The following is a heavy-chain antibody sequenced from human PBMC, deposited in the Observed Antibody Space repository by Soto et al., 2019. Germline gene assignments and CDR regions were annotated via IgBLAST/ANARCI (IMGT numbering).Heavy chain of an antibody. CDR1: GFTFSRYS. CDR3: ARESPSAGLDDAWSNYGARGYYYYGMDV. Sequence: EVHLVESGGGLVKPGGSLRLSCAVSGFTFSRYSMNWVRQAPGKGLEWVSSISDSGTYIYYSDLVKGRFTISRDNAKNSLYLHMNSLRVEDTAMYYCARESPSAGLDDAWSNYGARGYYYYGMDVWGQGTMVTVSS. J-gene: IGHJ6*02. CDR2: ISDSGTYI. D-gene: IGHD3-3*01. V-gene: IGHV3-21*01.